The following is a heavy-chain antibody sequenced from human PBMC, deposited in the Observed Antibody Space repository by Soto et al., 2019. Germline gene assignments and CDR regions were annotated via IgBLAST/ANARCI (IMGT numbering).Heavy chain of an antibody. J-gene: IGHJ2*01. CDR3: AREGAFANWYLDL. V-gene: IGHV3-30*03. D-gene: IGHD3-10*01. Sequence: VQLVESGGGVVQPGQSLGLSCAASGFSFRSYGMHWVRQAPGKGLEWLTVLGDNGDVKVYSDSVKGRFTTYRDNSKETVYLQMNSLRPEDTAVYYCAREGAFANWYLDLWGRGTLVIVS. CDR1: GFSFRSYG. CDR2: LGDNGDVK.